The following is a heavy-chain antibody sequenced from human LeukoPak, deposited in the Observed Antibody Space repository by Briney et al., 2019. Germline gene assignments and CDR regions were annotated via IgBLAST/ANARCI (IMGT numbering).Heavy chain of an antibody. D-gene: IGHD2-2*01. J-gene: IGHJ4*02. CDR3: ARAGGYCSSTSC. V-gene: IGHV3-48*03. CDR1: GFTFSSYE. CDR2: ISSSGSTI. Sequence: GGSLRLSCAASGFTFSSYEMNWVRQAPGKGLEWVSYISSSGSTIYYADSVKGRFTISRDNAKNSLYLQMNSLRAEDTVVYYCARAGGYCSSTSCWGQGTLVTVSS.